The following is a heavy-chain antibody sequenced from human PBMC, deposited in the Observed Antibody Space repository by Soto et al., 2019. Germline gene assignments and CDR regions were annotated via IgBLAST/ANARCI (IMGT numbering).Heavy chain of an antibody. J-gene: IGHJ4*02. CDR3: ARDEWYCSGGSCYFYFDY. Sequence: SETLYLTCTVSGGSISSYYGGWIRRPPGKGLEWIGYIYYSGSTNYNPSLKSRVTISVDTSKNQFSLKLSSVTAADTAVYYCARDEWYCSGGSCYFYFDYWGQGTLVTVSS. CDR2: IYYSGST. D-gene: IGHD2-15*01. CDR1: GGSISSYY. V-gene: IGHV4-59*01.